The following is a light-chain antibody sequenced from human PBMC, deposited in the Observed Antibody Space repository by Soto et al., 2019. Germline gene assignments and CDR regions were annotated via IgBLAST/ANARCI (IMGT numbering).Light chain of an antibody. CDR1: QSVSSN. Sequence: EIVMTQSPATPSVSPGERATLSCRASQSVSSNLAWYQQKPGQAPRLLIYGASTRATGIPARFSGSGSGTEFTLTISSLQSEDFAVYYCQQYNNWQGTFGQGTKVEIK. CDR2: GAS. V-gene: IGKV3-15*01. CDR3: QQYNNWQGT. J-gene: IGKJ1*01.